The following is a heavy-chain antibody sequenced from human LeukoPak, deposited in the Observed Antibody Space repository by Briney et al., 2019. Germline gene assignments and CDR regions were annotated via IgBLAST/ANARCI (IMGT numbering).Heavy chain of an antibody. D-gene: IGHD3-22*01. CDR1: GYSFTSYW. V-gene: IGHV5-51*01. CDR2: IYPGDSDT. CDR3: ARPHYYDSSGYLDGAFDI. J-gene: IGHJ3*02. Sequence: GESLKISCKGSGYSFTSYWIGWVRQMPGKGLEWMGIIYPGDSDTRYSPSFQGQVTISADKSISTAYLRWSSLKASDTAMYYCARPHYYDSSGYLDGAFDIWGQGTMVTVSS.